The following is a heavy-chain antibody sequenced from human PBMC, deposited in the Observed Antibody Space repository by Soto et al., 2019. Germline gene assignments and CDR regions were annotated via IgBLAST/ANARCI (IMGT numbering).Heavy chain of an antibody. J-gene: IGHJ5*02. CDR2: ISGSGGST. CDR1: GFTFSSYA. V-gene: IGHV3-23*01. Sequence: EVQLLESGGGLVQPGGSLRLSCAASGFTFSSYAMSWVRQAPGKGLEWVSAISGSGGSTYYADSVKGRFTISRYNSKNALYLQMNSLRAEDTAVYYCAKDSYIVVVPAAIFNWFDPWGQGTLVTVSS. D-gene: IGHD2-2*01. CDR3: AKDSYIVVVPAAIFNWFDP.